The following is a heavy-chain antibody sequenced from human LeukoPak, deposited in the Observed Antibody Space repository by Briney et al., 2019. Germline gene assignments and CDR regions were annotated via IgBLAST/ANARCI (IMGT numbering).Heavy chain of an antibody. CDR3: ARQGYSGYDSLFDY. Sequence: TSETLSLTCTVSGGSISSYYWSWIRQPPGKGLEWIGYIYYSGSTNYNPSLKSRVTISVDTSKNQFSLKLSSVTAADTAVYYCARQGYSGYDSLFDYWGQGTLVTVSS. CDR1: GGSISSYY. D-gene: IGHD5-12*01. J-gene: IGHJ4*02. CDR2: IYYSGST. V-gene: IGHV4-59*08.